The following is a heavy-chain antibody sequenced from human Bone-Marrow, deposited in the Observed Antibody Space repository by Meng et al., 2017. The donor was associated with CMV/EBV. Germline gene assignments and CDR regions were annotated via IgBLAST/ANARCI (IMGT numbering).Heavy chain of an antibody. Sequence: ASVKVSCKASGYTFTGYYMHWVRQAPGQGLEWMGWINPNSGGTNYAQKFQGRVTMTRDTSISTAYMELSRLRSDDTAVYYCAKDEGGEYYYDSSGLPGDWGQGTLVTVSS. J-gene: IGHJ4*02. CDR2: INPNSGGT. CDR3: AKDEGGEYYYDSSGLPGD. D-gene: IGHD3-22*01. V-gene: IGHV1-2*02. CDR1: GYTFTGYY.